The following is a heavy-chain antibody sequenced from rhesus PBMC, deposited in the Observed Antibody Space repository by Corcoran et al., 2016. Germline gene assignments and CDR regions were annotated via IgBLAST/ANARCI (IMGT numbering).Heavy chain of an antibody. D-gene: IGHD6-31*01. CDR3: ARDWGGGWYSCYYFDY. Sequence: QVQLQESGPGVVKPSETLSLTCAVSGGSISDSYRWSWFRQPPGTGLEEIGDSYGSRPGTHTNPPLKSRVTISEDTSKNQFSLKLSAVTAADTAVYYCARDWGGGWYSCYYFDYWGQGVLVTVSS. J-gene: IGHJ4*01. CDR2: SYGSRPGT. CDR1: GGSISDSYR. V-gene: IGHV4S10*01.